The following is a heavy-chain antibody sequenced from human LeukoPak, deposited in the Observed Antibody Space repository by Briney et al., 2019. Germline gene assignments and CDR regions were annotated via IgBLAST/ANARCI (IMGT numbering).Heavy chain of an antibody. V-gene: IGHV3-33*01. CDR2: IWYDGSNK. CDR3: ARDIEEGRGVLRLGFDY. D-gene: IGHD7-27*01. CDR1: GFTFSSYG. J-gene: IGHJ4*02. Sequence: GGSLRLSCAASGFTFSSYGMHWVRQAPGKGLEWVALIWYDGSNKYYADSVKGRFTISRDNSKNTLYLQMNSLTAEDTAVYYCARDIEEGRGVLRLGFDYWGQGTLVTVSS.